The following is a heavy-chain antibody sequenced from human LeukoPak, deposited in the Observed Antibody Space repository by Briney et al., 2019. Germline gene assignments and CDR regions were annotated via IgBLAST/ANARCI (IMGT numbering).Heavy chain of an antibody. V-gene: IGHV4-61*01. CDR3: AGDPGGDY. CDR2: IYYSGST. J-gene: IGHJ4*02. Sequence: SETLSLTCTVSGGSVSSGSYYWSWIRQPSGKGLEWIGYIYYSGSTNYNPSLKSRVTISVDTSKNQFSLKLSSVTAADTAVYYCAGDPGGDYWGPGNPGHRLL. CDR1: GGSVSSGSYY. D-gene: IGHD7-27*01.